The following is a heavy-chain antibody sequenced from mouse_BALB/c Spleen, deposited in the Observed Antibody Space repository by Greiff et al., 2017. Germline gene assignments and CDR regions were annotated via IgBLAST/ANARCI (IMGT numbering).Heavy chain of an antibody. CDR3: ARIDYGSSSSYFDV. CDR1: GYSITSDYA. CDR2: ISYSGST. V-gene: IGHV3-2*02. D-gene: IGHD1-1*01. Sequence: EVQRVESGPGLVKPSQSLSLTCTVTGYSITSDYAWNWIRQFPGNKLEWMGYISYSGSTSYNPSLKSRISITRDTSKNQFFLQLNSVTTEDTATYYCARIDYGSSSSYFDVWGAGTTVTVSS. J-gene: IGHJ1*01.